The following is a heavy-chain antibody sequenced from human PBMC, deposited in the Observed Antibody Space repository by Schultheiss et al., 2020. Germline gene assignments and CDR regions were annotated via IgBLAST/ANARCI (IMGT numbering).Heavy chain of an antibody. CDR1: GFTFSSYA. J-gene: IGHJ5*02. CDR2: ISYDGSNK. V-gene: IGHV3-30*03. D-gene: IGHD3-10*01. Sequence: GGSLRLSCAASGFTFSSYAMSWVRQAPGKGLEWVAVISYDGSNKYYADSVKGRFTISRDNAKNSLYLQMNSLRAEDTAVYYCARGGDYYGSGSYYNWFDPWGQGTLVTVSS. CDR3: ARGGDYYGSGSYYNWFDP.